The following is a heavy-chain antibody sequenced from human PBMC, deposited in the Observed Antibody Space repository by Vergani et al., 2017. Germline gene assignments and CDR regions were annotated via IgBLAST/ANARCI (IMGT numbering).Heavy chain of an antibody. V-gene: IGHV4-34*01. Sequence: QVQLQQWGAGLLKPSETLSLTCAVYGGSFSGYYWSWVRQPPGKGLEWSGEINHSGSTNYNPSLKSRVTISVDTSKNQFSLKLSSVTAADTAVYYCARRTTTTYYYMDVWGKGTTVTVSS. CDR1: GGSFSGYY. CDR3: ARRTTTTYYYMDV. CDR2: INHSGST. D-gene: IGHD5-24*01. J-gene: IGHJ6*03.